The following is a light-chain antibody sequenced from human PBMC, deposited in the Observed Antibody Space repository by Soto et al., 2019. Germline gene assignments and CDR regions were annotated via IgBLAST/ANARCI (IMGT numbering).Light chain of an antibody. CDR3: QKYNGAPPWT. V-gene: IGKV1-27*01. CDR1: QGITNY. CDR2: AAS. J-gene: IGKJ1*01. Sequence: DIQMTQSPSSLSASVGDRVTITCWASQGITNYLAWYQQKPGKVPKLLIYAASTLQSGVPSRFSGSGSGTDFTLTITSLQPEDVATYYCQKYNGAPPWTFGQGTKVEIK.